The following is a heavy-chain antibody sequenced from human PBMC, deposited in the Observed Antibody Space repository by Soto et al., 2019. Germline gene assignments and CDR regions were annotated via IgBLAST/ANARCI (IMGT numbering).Heavy chain of an antibody. V-gene: IGHV4-59*12. J-gene: IGHJ3*02. CDR2: IHYSGST. Sequence: SETLSLTCTVSGGSISNYYWSWIRQPPGKGLEWTGYIHYSGSTYYNPSLKSRVTISVDTSKNQFSLKLSSVTAADTAVYYCATYCSSTSCYGADAFDIWGQGTMVTVSS. CDR1: GGSISNYY. CDR3: ATYCSSTSCYGADAFDI. D-gene: IGHD2-2*01.